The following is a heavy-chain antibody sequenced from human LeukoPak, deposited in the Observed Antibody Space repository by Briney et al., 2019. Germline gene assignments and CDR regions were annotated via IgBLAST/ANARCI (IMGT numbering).Heavy chain of an antibody. V-gene: IGHV4-39*01. CDR2: IYYSGST. J-gene: IGHJ4*02. Sequence: PSETLSLTCTVSGGSISSYYWGWIRQPPGKGLEWIGSIYYSGSTYYNPSLKSRVTISVDTSKNQFSLKLSSVTAADTAVYYCARRGIVGATMDYWGQGTLVTVSS. D-gene: IGHD1-26*01. CDR1: GGSISSYY. CDR3: ARRGIVGATMDY.